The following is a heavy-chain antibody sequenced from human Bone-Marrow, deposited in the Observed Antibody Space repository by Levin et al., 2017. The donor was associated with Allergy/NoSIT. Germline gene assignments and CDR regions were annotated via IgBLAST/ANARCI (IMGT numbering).Heavy chain of an antibody. Sequence: PEASVKVSCKASGYTFTSYVISWVRQVPGQGLEWMGWSSAYNGRTKYVQNFEDRVNMTTDRSTSTAYMELRSLGSGDTAVYYCARENYYTSGKRLHFDSWGQGTLVTVSS. CDR3: ARENYYTSGKRLHFDS. CDR1: GYTFTSYV. CDR2: SSAYNGRT. D-gene: IGHD1-26*01. J-gene: IGHJ4*02. V-gene: IGHV1-18*01.